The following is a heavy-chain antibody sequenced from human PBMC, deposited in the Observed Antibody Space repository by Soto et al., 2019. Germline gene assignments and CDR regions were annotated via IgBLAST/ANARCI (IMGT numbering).Heavy chain of an antibody. Sequence: QVQLVESGGGLVKPGGSLRLSCAAYGFTFSDYYMSWIRQAPGKGLEWGSYMSSSGITIYYADSVKGRFTISRDNAKNSLDRQMNRLIAEDTAGYYCARAGAEAIPLNDAFDIWGHGTMVTVSS. V-gene: IGHV3-11*01. CDR3: ARAGAEAIPLNDAFDI. CDR2: MSSSGITI. CDR1: GFTFSDYY. J-gene: IGHJ3*02. D-gene: IGHD2-2*02.